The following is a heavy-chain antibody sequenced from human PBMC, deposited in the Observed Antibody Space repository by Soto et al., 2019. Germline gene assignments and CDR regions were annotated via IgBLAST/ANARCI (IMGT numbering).Heavy chain of an antibody. CDR3: AKAQRGSGTHFDY. CDR2: ISYDGSNR. CDR1: GFTCNTYG. J-gene: IGHJ4*02. Sequence: QVQLVESGGGVVQPGRSLRLSCAASGFTCNTYGMHWVRQAPGKGLEWVAVISYDGSNRYYADSVKGRFTISRDNSKNTLHLQTNSVRAEDTAVYNCAKAQRGSGTHFDYWGQGTLVTVSS. D-gene: IGHD3-16*01. V-gene: IGHV3-30*18.